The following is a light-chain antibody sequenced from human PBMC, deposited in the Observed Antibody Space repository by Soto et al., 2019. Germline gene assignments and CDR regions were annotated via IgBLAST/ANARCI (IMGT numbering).Light chain of an antibody. CDR1: QSVINNY. J-gene: IGKJ2*01. Sequence: EIVLTQSPGTLSLSPGERATLSCRASQSVINNYLAWYQQKPGQAPRLLIYGASSRATGIPDRFSGSGSGTDFTLTISRLEPEDFAVYYCQQYANSPRTFGQGTNLEIK. CDR2: GAS. V-gene: IGKV3-20*01. CDR3: QQYANSPRT.